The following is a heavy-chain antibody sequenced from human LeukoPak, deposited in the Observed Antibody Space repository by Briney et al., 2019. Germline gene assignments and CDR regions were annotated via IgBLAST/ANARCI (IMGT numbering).Heavy chain of an antibody. CDR3: ARGAGPFYYYGMDV. CDR1: GFTFSGSW. J-gene: IGHJ6*02. Sequence: GGSLRLSCAASGFTFSGSWMSWVRQAPGKGLEWVATIKHDGSETFHVDSVKGRFTISRDNAKNSLYPQMTSLRADDTAVYYCARGAGPFYYYGMDVWGQGTTVTVSS. D-gene: IGHD6-13*01. V-gene: IGHV3-7*01. CDR2: IKHDGSET.